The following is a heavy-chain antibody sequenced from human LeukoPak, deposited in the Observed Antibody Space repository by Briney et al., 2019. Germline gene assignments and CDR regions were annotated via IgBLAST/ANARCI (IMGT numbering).Heavy chain of an antibody. J-gene: IGHJ4*02. CDR2: INHSGST. Sequence: SETLPLTCAVYGGSFSGYYWSWIRQPPGKGLEWIGEINHSGSTNYNPSLKSRVTISVDTSKNQFSLKLSSVTAADTAVYYCARWKYYYGSGPIFDYWGQGTLVTVSS. D-gene: IGHD3-10*01. CDR3: ARWKYYYGSGPIFDY. V-gene: IGHV4-34*01. CDR1: GGSFSGYY.